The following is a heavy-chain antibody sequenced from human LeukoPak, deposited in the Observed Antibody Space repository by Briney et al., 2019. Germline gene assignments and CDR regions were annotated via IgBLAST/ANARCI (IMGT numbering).Heavy chain of an antibody. V-gene: IGHV3-7*03. Sequence: GGSLRLSCAASGFTFSSYWMSWVRQAPGKGLXXXXNIKQDGSEKYYVDSVKGRFTISRDNAKNSLYLQMNSLRAEDTAVYYCARDLGYCSSTSCLYGGVFDYWGQGTLVTVSS. D-gene: IGHD2-2*01. CDR3: ARDLGYCSSTSCLYGGVFDY. CDR1: GFTFSSYW. J-gene: IGHJ4*02. CDR2: IKQDGSEK.